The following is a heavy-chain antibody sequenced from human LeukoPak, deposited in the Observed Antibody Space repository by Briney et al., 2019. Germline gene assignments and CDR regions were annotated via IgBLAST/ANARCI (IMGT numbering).Heavy chain of an antibody. CDR3: TRDEGDIVVVPADYVDY. V-gene: IGHV3-49*04. J-gene: IGHJ4*02. D-gene: IGHD2-2*01. CDR2: IRSKSYGGTT. Sequence: PGGSLRLSCAASGFTVSSNYMSWVRQAPGKGLEWVGFIRSKSYGGTTEYAASVKGRFTISRDDSKSIAYLQMNSLKTEDTAVYYCTRDEGDIVVVPADYVDYWGQGTLVTVSS. CDR1: GFTVSSNY.